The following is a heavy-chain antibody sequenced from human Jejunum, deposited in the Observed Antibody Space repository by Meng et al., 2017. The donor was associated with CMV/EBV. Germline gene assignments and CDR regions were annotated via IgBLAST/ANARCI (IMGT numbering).Heavy chain of an antibody. Sequence: GRLVGLGGGVVQPGRSLRLSCAVSGLTLNAYTMHWVRQAPGKGLEWVSVIYGGGSTYYADSVKGRFTISRDSSKNTLYLQMNSLRAEDTAVYYCAREGTTLVTYDYWGQGTLVTVSS. CDR1: GLTLNAYT. CDR2: IYGGGST. D-gene: IGHD5-18*01. J-gene: IGHJ4*02. V-gene: IGHV3-66*01. CDR3: AREGTTLVTYDY.